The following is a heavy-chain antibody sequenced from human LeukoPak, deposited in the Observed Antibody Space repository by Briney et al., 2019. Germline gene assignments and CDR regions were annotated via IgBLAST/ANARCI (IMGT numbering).Heavy chain of an antibody. Sequence: QTGGSLRLTCAASGFTFSSYAMSWVRQVPGKGVEWGSAIIGSGGRTYYADSVKGRFTISRDNSKKPLYLQMNSLRAEDTAVYYCAKVQYYYESSGYNYWGQGTLVTVSS. CDR3: AKVQYYYESSGYNY. CDR2: IIGSGGRT. D-gene: IGHD3-22*01. J-gene: IGHJ4*01. V-gene: IGHV3-23*01. CDR1: GFTFSSYA.